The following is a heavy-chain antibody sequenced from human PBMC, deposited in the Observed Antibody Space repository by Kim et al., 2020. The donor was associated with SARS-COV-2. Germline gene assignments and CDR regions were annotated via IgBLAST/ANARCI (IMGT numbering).Heavy chain of an antibody. CDR1: GGSISSSSYY. Sequence: SETLSLTCTVSGGSISSSSYYWGWIRQPPGKGLEWIGSIYYSGSTYYNPSLKSRVTISVDTSKNQFSLKLSSVTAADTAVYYCARQYGLRYSSYYYGMDVWGQGTTVTVSS. V-gene: IGHV4-39*01. CDR3: ARQYGLRYSSYYYGMDV. J-gene: IGHJ6*02. CDR2: IYYSGST. D-gene: IGHD3-9*01.